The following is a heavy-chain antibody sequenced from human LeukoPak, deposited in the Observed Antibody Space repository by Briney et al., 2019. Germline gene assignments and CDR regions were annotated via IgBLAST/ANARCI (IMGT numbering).Heavy chain of an antibody. D-gene: IGHD3-10*01. CDR1: GYTFTSYD. CDR3: ARDPTMVRGVRDNWFDP. Sequence: ASVKVSCKASGYTFTSYDINWVRQATGQGLEWMGWMNPNSGNTGYAQKFQGRVTMTRNTSISTAYMELSSLRSEDTAVYYCARDPTMVRGVRDNWFDPWGQGTLVTVSS. V-gene: IGHV1-8*01. J-gene: IGHJ5*02. CDR2: MNPNSGNT.